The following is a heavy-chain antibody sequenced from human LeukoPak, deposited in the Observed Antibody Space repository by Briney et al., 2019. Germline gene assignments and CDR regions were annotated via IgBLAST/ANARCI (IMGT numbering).Heavy chain of an antibody. CDR1: GYTFTSYD. Sequence: ASVKVSCKASGYTFTSYDINWVRQATGQGLEWMGWMNPNSGNTGYAQKFQGRVTMTRNTSISTAYMELSSLRSEDTAVYYCARVRGGRSWYYYGMDVWGRGTTVTVSS. D-gene: IGHD3-16*01. CDR2: MNPNSGNT. CDR3: ARVRGGRSWYYYGMDV. V-gene: IGHV1-8*01. J-gene: IGHJ6*02.